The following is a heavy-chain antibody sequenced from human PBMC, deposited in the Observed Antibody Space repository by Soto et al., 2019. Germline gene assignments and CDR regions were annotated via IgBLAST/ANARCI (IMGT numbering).Heavy chain of an antibody. D-gene: IGHD6-19*01. V-gene: IGHV1-69*08. CDR1: GGTFSSYT. CDR2: IIPILGIA. J-gene: IGHJ4*02. CDR3: AREAIAVADFDY. Sequence: QVQLVQSGAEVKKPGSSVKVSCKASGGTFSSYTISWVRQAPGQGLEWMGRIIPILGIANYAQKFQGRVTITADKSTSTAYMELSSLRSEDTAVYSCAREAIAVADFDYWGQGTLVTVSS.